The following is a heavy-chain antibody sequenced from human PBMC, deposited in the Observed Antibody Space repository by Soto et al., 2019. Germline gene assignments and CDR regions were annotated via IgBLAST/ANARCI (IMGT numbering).Heavy chain of an antibody. CDR3: ARDGDKRPYYYNMDV. V-gene: IGHV3-33*01. J-gene: IGHJ6*03. CDR1: GFTFSTYG. Sequence: QVQLVESGGGVVQPGRSLRLSCAASGFTFSTYGMHWVRQAPGKGLEWVAVIWYDGRNKYYADSVKGRFTISRDNSKNPLYLEMNSLRAEDTALYYCARDGDKRPYYYNMDVWGKGTTVTVSS. CDR2: IWYDGRNK.